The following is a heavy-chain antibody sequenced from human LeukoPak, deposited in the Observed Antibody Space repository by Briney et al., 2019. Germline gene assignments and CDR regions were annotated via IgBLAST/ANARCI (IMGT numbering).Heavy chain of an antibody. CDR1: GFTFSSYG. CDR2: ISYDGSNK. Sequence: GGSLRLSCAASGFTFSSYGMHWVRQAPGKGLEWVAVISYDGSNKYYADSVKGRFTISRDNSKNTLYLQMNSLRAEDTAVYYCAKEQYSGSYLDYWGQGTLVTVSS. J-gene: IGHJ4*02. D-gene: IGHD1-26*01. V-gene: IGHV3-30*18. CDR3: AKEQYSGSYLDY.